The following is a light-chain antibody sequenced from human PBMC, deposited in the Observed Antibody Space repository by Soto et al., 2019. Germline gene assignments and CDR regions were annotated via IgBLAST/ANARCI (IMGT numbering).Light chain of an antibody. CDR3: QQTYSTPYN. V-gene: IGKV1-39*01. J-gene: IGKJ2*01. CDR1: QRITTY. CDR2: TSG. Sequence: DIHMTQSPSSLSASVGDRVTVSCRASQRITTYVNWYQQKPGEAPKLLITTSGTLQRGVPSRFSGSGSGTDFTLTISSLQPADFATYFCQQTYSTPYNFGQGTKLEIK.